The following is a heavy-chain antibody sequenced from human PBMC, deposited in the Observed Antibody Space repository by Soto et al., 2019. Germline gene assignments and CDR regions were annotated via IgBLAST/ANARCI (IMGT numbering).Heavy chain of an antibody. V-gene: IGHV3-30*18. CDR2: ISYDGSNK. D-gene: IGHD5-18*01. CDR3: AKVRWIQLWSDRRVGILQEDV. J-gene: IGHJ6*02. Sequence: QVQLVESGGGVVQPGRSLRLSCAASGFTFSSYGMHWVRQAPGKGLEWVAVISYDGSNKYYADSVKGRFTISRDNSKNTLYLQMNSLRAEDTAVYYCAKVRWIQLWSDRRVGILQEDVWGQGTTVTVSS. CDR1: GFTFSSYG.